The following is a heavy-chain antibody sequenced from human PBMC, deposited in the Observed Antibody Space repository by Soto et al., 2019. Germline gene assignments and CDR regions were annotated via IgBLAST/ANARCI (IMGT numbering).Heavy chain of an antibody. CDR1: GGSISSGGYS. CDR3: ARANYDFWSATSGWFDP. CDR2: IYHSGST. D-gene: IGHD3-3*01. Sequence: PSETLSLTCAVSGGSISSGGYSWSWIRQPPGEGLEWIGYIYHSGSTYYNPSLKSRVTISVDRSKNQFSLKLSSVTAADTAVYYCARANYDFWSATSGWFDPWGQGTLVTVSS. V-gene: IGHV4-30-2*01. J-gene: IGHJ5*02.